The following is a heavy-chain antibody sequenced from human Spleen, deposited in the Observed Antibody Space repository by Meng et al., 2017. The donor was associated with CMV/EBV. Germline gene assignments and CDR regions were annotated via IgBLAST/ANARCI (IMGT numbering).Heavy chain of an antibody. CDR3: AREGYYDFNNWFDP. J-gene: IGHJ5*02. Sequence: SETLSLTCTVSGGSIGSSSYYWGWIRQPPGKGLEWIGSIYYSGSTNYNPSLKSRVTISVDTSKNQFSLKLSSVTAADTAVYYCAREGYYDFNNWFDPWGQGTLVTVSS. CDR2: IYYSGST. D-gene: IGHD3-3*01. CDR1: GGSIGSSSYY. V-gene: IGHV4-39*07.